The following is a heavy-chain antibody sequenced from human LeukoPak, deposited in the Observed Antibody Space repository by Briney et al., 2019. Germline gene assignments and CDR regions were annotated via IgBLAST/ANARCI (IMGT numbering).Heavy chain of an antibody. J-gene: IGHJ3*02. CDR3: ARDAPNSSSWYLNAFDI. D-gene: IGHD6-13*01. CDR1: GGSFSGYY. Sequence: PSETLSLTCAVYGGSFSGYYWGWIRQPPGKGLEWIGSIYHSGSTYYNPSLKSRVTISVDTSKNQFSLKLGSVTAADTAVYYCARDAPNSSSWYLNAFDIWGQGTMVTVSS. V-gene: IGHV4-38-2*02. CDR2: IYHSGST.